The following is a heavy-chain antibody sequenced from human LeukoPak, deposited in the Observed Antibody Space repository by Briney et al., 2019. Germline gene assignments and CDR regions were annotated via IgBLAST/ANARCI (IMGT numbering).Heavy chain of an antibody. CDR3: ARGKNYDSSGYYYY. J-gene: IGHJ4*02. CDR2: IIPILGTA. V-gene: IGHV1-69*05. Sequence: ASVKVSCKASGGTFSSYAISWVRQAPGQGLEWMGRIIPILGTANYAQKFQGRVTITTDESTSTAYMELSSLRSEDTAVYYCARGKNYDSSGYYYYWGQGTLVTVSS. CDR1: GGTFSSYA. D-gene: IGHD3-22*01.